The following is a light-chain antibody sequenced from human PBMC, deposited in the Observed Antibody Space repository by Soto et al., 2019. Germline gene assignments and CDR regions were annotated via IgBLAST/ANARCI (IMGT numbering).Light chain of an antibody. CDR1: QSVLSTSYNKNY. V-gene: IGKV4-1*01. CDR2: AAS. J-gene: IGKJ5*01. Sequence: DIVMTQSPDSLAVPLGERATINCRSSQSVLSTSYNKNYLAWYQVKPGRAPKLLIYAASSLQTGVPLRFSGSGSGTDFILTISSLQPEDVATYYCQQLDRFPLTFGQGTRLEIK. CDR3: QQLDRFPLT.